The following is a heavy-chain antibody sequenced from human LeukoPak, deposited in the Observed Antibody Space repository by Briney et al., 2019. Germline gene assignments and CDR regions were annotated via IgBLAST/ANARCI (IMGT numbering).Heavy chain of an antibody. CDR2: IYYSGST. V-gene: IGHV4-39*01. CDR1: GGSISSSNYF. J-gene: IGHJ4*02. Sequence: SETLSLTCTVSGGSISSSNYFWGWIRQPPGKGLEWIGSIYYSGSTYYSPSLKSRVTISADTSKNQLSLKLGSVTAADTAVYYCATQSTWYGIDYWGQGILVTVSS. D-gene: IGHD6-13*01. CDR3: ATQSTWYGIDY.